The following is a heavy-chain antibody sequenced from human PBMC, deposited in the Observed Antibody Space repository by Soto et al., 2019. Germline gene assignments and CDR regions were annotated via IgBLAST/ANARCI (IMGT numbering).Heavy chain of an antibody. Sequence: ASVKVSCKASGYTFTSYGISWVRQAPGQGLEWMGWISAYNGNTNYAQKLQGRVTMTTDTSTSTAYMELRSLRSDDTAVYYCASSDTYYDFWSGFGAFDIWGQGTMVTVSS. V-gene: IGHV1-18*01. J-gene: IGHJ3*02. D-gene: IGHD3-3*01. CDR3: ASSDTYYDFWSGFGAFDI. CDR1: GYTFTSYG. CDR2: ISAYNGNT.